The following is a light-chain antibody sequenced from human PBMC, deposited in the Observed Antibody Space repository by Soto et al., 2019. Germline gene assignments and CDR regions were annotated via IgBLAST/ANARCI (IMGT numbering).Light chain of an antibody. CDR2: DAS. Sequence: EIVLTHSPVTLSLSPGERATLSCRASQSVSSYLAWYQQRPGQAPRLLIYDASNRATGIPARFSGSGSGTDFTLTIDNLEPEDFAIYYCQQRNNWPPITFGQGTKVDIK. J-gene: IGKJ1*01. CDR1: QSVSSY. V-gene: IGKV3-11*01. CDR3: QQRNNWPPIT.